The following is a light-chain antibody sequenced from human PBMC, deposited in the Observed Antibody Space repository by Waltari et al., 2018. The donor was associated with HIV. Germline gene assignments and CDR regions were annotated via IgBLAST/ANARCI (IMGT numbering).Light chain of an antibody. CDR1: RRDVGTYDY. CDR3: CSFAGSNFV. J-gene: IGLJ1*01. Sequence: QSALTQPTSVSGAPGPAIPISCTGSRRDVGTYDYISWYQQHPGTAPKLRISDVTERPSGISNRFSASKSGTTASLTISGLQAEDEAEYFCCSFAGSNFVFGSGTKVTVL. V-gene: IGLV2-23*02. CDR2: DVT.